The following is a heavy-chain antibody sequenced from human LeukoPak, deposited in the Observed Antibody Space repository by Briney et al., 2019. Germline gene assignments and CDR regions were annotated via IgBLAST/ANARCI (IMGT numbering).Heavy chain of an antibody. CDR1: GYTFTGYY. D-gene: IGHD5-12*01. J-gene: IGHJ4*02. CDR3: ARALLSGYDYIGY. V-gene: IGHV1-2*02. Sequence: GASVKVSCKASGYTFTGYYMHWVRQAPGQGLEWMGWINPNSGGTNYAQKFRGRVTMTRDTSISTAYMELSRLRSDDTAIYYCARALLSGYDYIGYWGQGTLVTVSS. CDR2: INPNSGGT.